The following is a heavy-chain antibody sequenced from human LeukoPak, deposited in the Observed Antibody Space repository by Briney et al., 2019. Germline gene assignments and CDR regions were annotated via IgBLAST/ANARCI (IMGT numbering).Heavy chain of an antibody. Sequence: SETLSLTCTVSGGSIGSYYWSWIRQPLGKGLEWIGYIYYSGSTNYNPSLKSRVTISVDTSKNQFSLKLSSVTAADAAAYYCARAGPLYYYYYYGMDVWGQGTTVTVSS. CDR1: GGSIGSYY. J-gene: IGHJ6*02. CDR2: IYYSGST. D-gene: IGHD2-2*01. CDR3: ARAGPLYYYYYYGMDV. V-gene: IGHV4-59*01.